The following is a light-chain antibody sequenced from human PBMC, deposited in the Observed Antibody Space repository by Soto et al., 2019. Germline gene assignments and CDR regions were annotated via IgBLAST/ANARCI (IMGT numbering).Light chain of an antibody. CDR1: SSNIGSNN. J-gene: IGLJ3*02. CDR2: SNN. CDR3: VVWLDSLNGWG. Sequence: QSVLTQPPSASGTPGQRVTISCSGSSSNIGSNNVNWYQQLPGTAPKLLIYSNNQRPSGVPDRFSGSKSGTSASLAISGLQSEYEAYYYCVVWLDSLNGWGFGGGTKLTVL. V-gene: IGLV1-44*01.